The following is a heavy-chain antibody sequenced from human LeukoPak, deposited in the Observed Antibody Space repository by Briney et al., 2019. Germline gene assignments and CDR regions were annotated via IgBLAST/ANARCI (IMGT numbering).Heavy chain of an antibody. CDR3: AAATGFLTGDFAAFDI. Sequence: ASVKVSCKASGYTFTSYDINWARQATGQGLEWMGWMNPNSGNTGYAQKFQGRVTMTRNTSISTAYMELSSLRYEDTAVYYCAAATGFLTGDFAAFDIWGQGTMVTVSS. J-gene: IGHJ3*02. D-gene: IGHD3-9*01. CDR1: GYTFTSYD. V-gene: IGHV1-8*01. CDR2: MNPNSGNT.